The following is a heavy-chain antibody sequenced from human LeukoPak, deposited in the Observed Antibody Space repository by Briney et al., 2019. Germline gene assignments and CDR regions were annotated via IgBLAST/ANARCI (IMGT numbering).Heavy chain of an antibody. V-gene: IGHV1-18*01. Sequence: ASVKVSCKTSGYTFTSYGISWVRQAPGQGLEWMGWISPYNGNTKYIQKFQGRVTMTRNTSISTAYMELSSLRSEDTAVYYCARSRAAAEIFDYWGQGTLVTVSS. CDR3: ARSRAAAEIFDY. J-gene: IGHJ4*02. CDR1: GYTFTSYG. CDR2: ISPYNGNT. D-gene: IGHD6-13*01.